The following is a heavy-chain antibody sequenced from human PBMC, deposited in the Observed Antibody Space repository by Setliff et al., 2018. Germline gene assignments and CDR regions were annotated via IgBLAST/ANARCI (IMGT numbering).Heavy chain of an antibody. V-gene: IGHV4-34*01. CDR3: GRGPRYDYEGSGYHYMKRFDY. Sequence: SETLSLTCTVSGGSFSGYYWHWIRQPPGMGREWIGEINRRGSSKYNPSLQSRVTISVDTSKNQFSLKVSSVTAADTAVYYCGRGPRYDYEGSGYHYMKRFDYWGQGTLVTVSS. CDR1: GGSFSGYY. J-gene: IGHJ4*02. D-gene: IGHD3-22*01. CDR2: INRRGSS.